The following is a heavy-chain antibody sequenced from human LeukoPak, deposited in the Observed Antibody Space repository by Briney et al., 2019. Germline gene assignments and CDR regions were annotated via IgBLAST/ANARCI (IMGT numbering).Heavy chain of an antibody. V-gene: IGHV4-59*12. CDR2: IYYSGST. CDR1: GGSISSYY. D-gene: IGHD3-10*01. Sequence: PSETLSLTCTVSGGSISSYYWSWIRQPPGKGLEWIGYIYYSGSTNYNPSLKSRVTISVDTSKNQFSLKLSSVTAADTAVYYCARFRTNYYGSGSYYKNWFDPWGQGTLVTVSS. J-gene: IGHJ5*02. CDR3: ARFRTNYYGSGSYYKNWFDP.